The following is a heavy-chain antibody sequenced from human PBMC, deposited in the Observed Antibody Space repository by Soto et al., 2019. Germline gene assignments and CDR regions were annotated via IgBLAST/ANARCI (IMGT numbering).Heavy chain of an antibody. J-gene: IGHJ3*02. D-gene: IGHD3-3*01. CDR3: ARPWNSDYTTDAYDI. V-gene: IGHV3-7*01. CDR1: GFTFSNYW. Sequence: LRLSCAASGFTFSNYWMTWVRQAPGKGLEWVANIKLDGSEKYYVDSVKGRFTISRDNAKSSLYLQMNSLRAEDTAVYYCARPWNSDYTTDAYDIWGQGTMVTVSS. CDR2: IKLDGSEK.